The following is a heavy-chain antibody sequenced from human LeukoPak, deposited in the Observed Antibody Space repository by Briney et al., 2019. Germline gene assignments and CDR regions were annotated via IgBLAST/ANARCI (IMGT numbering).Heavy chain of an antibody. CDR2: IYHSEST. CDR1: GYSISSGYY. D-gene: IGHD5-18*01. J-gene: IGHJ4*02. CDR3: AGPSTAMATSDFDY. V-gene: IGHV4-38-2*01. Sequence: PSETLSLTCAVSGYSISSGYYWAWIRQPPGKGLEWIGSIYHSESTYYNPSLKSRVTISVDTSKNQFSLKLSSVTAADTAVYYCAGPSTAMATSDFDYWGQGTLVTVSS.